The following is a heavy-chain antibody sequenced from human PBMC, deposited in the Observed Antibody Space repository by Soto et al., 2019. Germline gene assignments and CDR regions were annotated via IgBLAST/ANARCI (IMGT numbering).Heavy chain of an antibody. Sequence: QVQLVESGGGVVQPGRSLRLSCGASGFTFSSYGMQWVRQAPGKGLEWVAVIWHDGSNQYYADSVKGRFTVSRDNSKNTLYLQLISLRVEDTAVYYCARERGQIDYWGQGTLVTVSS. V-gene: IGHV3-33*01. CDR2: IWHDGSNQ. CDR3: ARERGQIDY. J-gene: IGHJ4*02. CDR1: GFTFSSYG.